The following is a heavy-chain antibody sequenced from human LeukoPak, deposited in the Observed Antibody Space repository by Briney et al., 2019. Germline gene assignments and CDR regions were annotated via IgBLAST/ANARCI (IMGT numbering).Heavy chain of an antibody. D-gene: IGHD2-21*02. CDR3: AREVFASVYCGGDCYTGFDY. CDR1: GGSFSGYY. Sequence: PSETLSLTCAVYGGSFSGYYWSWLRQPPGKGLEWIGEINHSGSTNYNPSLKSRVTISVDTSKNQFSLKLSSVTAADTAVYYCAREVFASVYCGGDCYTGFDYWGQGTLVTVSS. CDR2: INHSGST. V-gene: IGHV4-34*01. J-gene: IGHJ4*02.